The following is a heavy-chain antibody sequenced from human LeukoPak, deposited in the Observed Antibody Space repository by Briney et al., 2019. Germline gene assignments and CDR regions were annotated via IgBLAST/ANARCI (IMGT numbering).Heavy chain of an antibody. V-gene: IGHV3-23*01. J-gene: IGHJ4*02. CDR1: GFTFSSYA. Sequence: GGSLRLSCAASGFTFSSYAMSWVRQAPGKGLEWVSAISGSGGSIYNADSVKGRFTISRDNSKNTLYLQVNSLRVEDTAVFYCAKEHDSYGYYYFDYWGQGTLVTVSS. CDR3: AKEHDSYGYYYFDY. CDR2: ISGSGGSI. D-gene: IGHD3-22*01.